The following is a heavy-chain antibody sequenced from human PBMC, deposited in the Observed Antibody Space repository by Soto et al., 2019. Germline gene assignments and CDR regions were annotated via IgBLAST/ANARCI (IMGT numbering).Heavy chain of an antibody. CDR3: AKGRALTVFGVITPFDS. CDR2: ISGNSGTT. V-gene: IGHV3-23*01. Sequence: EVQLLESGGDFKQPGGSLRLSCEGSGFNFSNYALNWVRQAPGKRLEWVSVISGNSGTTYYAASVKGRFTISRDNSKKTLYLQMNSLRADDTAVDYCAKGRALTVFGVITPFDSWGQGTLVTVSS. J-gene: IGHJ4*02. CDR1: GFNFSNYA. D-gene: IGHD3-3*01.